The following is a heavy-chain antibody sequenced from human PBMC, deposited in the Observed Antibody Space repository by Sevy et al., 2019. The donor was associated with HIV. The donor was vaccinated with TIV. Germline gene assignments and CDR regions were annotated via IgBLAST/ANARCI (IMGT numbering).Heavy chain of an antibody. Sequence: GGSLRLSCAASGFSFSSYAMSWVRQTPGKGLEWVANIKQDESEKYYVASVKGRFTISRDNAKNSVYLQMNSLIPEDTAIYYCARGNSGSFDYWGQGTLVTVSS. J-gene: IGHJ4*02. CDR2: IKQDESEK. CDR1: GFSFSSYA. CDR3: ARGNSGSFDY. V-gene: IGHV3-7*04. D-gene: IGHD3-22*01.